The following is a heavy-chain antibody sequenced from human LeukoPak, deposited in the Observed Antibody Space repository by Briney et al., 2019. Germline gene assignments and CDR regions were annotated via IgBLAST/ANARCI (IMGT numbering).Heavy chain of an antibody. Sequence: GESLKVSCKGSGYSFTSHWIGWVRQMPGKGLEWMGIIYPGDSDTTYSPSFQGQVTISADKSISTAYLQWSSLKASDTAMYYCARRATGTGNAFDIWGQGTMVTVSS. CDR1: GYSFTSHW. CDR2: IYPGDSDT. J-gene: IGHJ3*02. V-gene: IGHV5-51*01. D-gene: IGHD1-7*01. CDR3: ARRATGTGNAFDI.